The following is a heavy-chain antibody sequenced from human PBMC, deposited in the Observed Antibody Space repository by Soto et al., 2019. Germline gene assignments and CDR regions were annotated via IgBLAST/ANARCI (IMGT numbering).Heavy chain of an antibody. CDR2: IIPIFETT. CDR1: GGTFSNYA. CDR3: ARDMIPAAISYRYYAMDV. V-gene: IGHV1-69*01. J-gene: IGHJ6*02. D-gene: IGHD2-2*01. Sequence: QVQLVQPGAEVKKPGPWVKVSCKASGGTFSNYAFTWVRQVPGQGLEWMEGIIPIFETTNYAQKFQGRVTITADESTSTTYMELSSLSSEDTAVFFCARDMIPAAISYRYYAMDVWGQGTTVTVSS.